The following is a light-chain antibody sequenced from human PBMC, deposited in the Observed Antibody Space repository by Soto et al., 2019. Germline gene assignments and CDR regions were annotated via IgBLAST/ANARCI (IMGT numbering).Light chain of an antibody. V-gene: IGLV3-21*04. CDR3: QVWDCGISHVV. CDR1: DIGSKG. Sequence: SYELTQPPSVSVAPGKTASISCGGNDIGSKGVHWYQQKPGQAPVLVIYSDADLPPVIPERFSGSNSANLATLTITRVESGDEADYYCQVWDCGISHVVFGGGTKLTFL. CDR2: SDA. J-gene: IGLJ2*01.